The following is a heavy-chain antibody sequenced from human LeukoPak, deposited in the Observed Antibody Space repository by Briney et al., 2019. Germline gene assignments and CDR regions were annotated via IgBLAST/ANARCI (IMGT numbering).Heavy chain of an antibody. Sequence: GGSLGLSCAASGFTFRNYVIHWVRQAPGKGLEWVAVTSSDLNVKLYADSVKGRLTISRDNSRSTLYLQMNSLRPEDTAIYYCAREGYYGSGSPPSLYFDYWGQGTLVTVSS. V-gene: IGHV3-30-3*01. CDR1: GFTFRNYV. CDR2: TSSDLNVK. CDR3: AREGYYGSGSPPSLYFDY. J-gene: IGHJ4*02. D-gene: IGHD3-10*01.